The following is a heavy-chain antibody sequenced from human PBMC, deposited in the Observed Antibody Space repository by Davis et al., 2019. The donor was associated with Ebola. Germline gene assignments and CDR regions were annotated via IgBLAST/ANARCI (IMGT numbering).Heavy chain of an antibody. CDR3: ARATPHGILYWWSNWFDP. CDR1: GDTIATYG. D-gene: IGHD2-8*02. J-gene: IGHJ5*02. V-gene: IGHV1-46*01. CDR2: ISPSGGST. Sequence: ASVKVSCKASGDTIATYGFSWVRQAPGQGLEWMGIISPSGGSTSYAQKFQGRVTMTRDTSTSTVYMELSSLRSEDTAVYYCARATPHGILYWWSNWFDPWGQGTLVTVSS.